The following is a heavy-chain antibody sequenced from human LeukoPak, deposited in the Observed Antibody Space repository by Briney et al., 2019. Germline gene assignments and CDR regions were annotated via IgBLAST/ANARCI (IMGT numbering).Heavy chain of an antibody. D-gene: IGHD6-19*01. J-gene: IGHJ4*02. Sequence: GGSLRLSCAAPGFTFSNYDIHWVRQAPGKGLEWVAVISYDGSNKNYADSVKGRFTISRDNSKNTVFLQMNSLRAEDTAVYYCAKVYSSGWNYFDYWGQGTLVTVSS. V-gene: IGHV3-30*18. CDR3: AKVYSSGWNYFDY. CDR1: GFTFSNYD. CDR2: ISYDGSNK.